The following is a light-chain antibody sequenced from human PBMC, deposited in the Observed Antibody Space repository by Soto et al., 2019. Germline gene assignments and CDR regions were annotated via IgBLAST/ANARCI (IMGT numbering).Light chain of an antibody. V-gene: IGLV2-8*01. Sequence: QSALTQPPSASGSPGQSVTISCAGTSSDVGGYNYVSWYQQYPGKVPKLMIYEVSERPSGVPDRFSGSKSGNTAFLTVSGHHAEDEADYYCLSYAATAYVFGTGTKLTVL. J-gene: IGLJ1*01. CDR3: LSYAATAYV. CDR1: SSDVGGYNY. CDR2: EVS.